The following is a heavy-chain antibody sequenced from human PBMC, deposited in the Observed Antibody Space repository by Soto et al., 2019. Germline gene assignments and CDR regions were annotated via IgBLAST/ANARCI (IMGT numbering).Heavy chain of an antibody. CDR1: GYTFTGYY. V-gene: IGHV1-2*04. CDR2: INPNSGGT. J-gene: IGHJ6*02. D-gene: IGHD3-10*01. Sequence: GASVKVSCKASGYTFTGYYVHWVRQAPGQGLEWMGWINPNSGGTNYAQKFQGWVTMTRDTSISTAYMELSRLRSDDTAVYYCARAEYYYGSGSPPSEYYGMDVWGQGTTVTVSS. CDR3: ARAEYYYGSGSPPSEYYGMDV.